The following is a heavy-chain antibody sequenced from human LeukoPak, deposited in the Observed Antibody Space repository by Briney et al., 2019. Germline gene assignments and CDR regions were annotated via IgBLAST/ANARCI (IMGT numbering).Heavy chain of an antibody. CDR2: ISAYNGNT. J-gene: IGHJ4*02. V-gene: IGHV1-18*01. CDR3: ARSKGGGYGDLYLSPN. D-gene: IGHD4-17*01. CDR1: GYTFTNYG. Sequence: ASVKVSCKASGYTFTNYGISWVRQAPGQGLEWMGWISAYNGNTDYAQNLQGRVTVTTDTSTSTAYMELRSLRSDDTAVYYCARSKGGGYGDLYLSPNWGQGTLVTVSS.